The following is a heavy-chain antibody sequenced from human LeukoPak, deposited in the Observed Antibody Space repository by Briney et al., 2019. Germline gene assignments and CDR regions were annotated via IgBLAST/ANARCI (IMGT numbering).Heavy chain of an antibody. CDR3: ARDRRYSSSPNWFDP. CDR2: IIPIFGTA. Sequence: SVKVSCKASGGTFSSYAISWVRQAPGQGLEWMGGIIPIFGTANYAQKFQGRVTITADKSTSTAYMELSSLRSDDTAVYYCARDRRYSSSPNWFDPWGQGTLVTVSS. D-gene: IGHD6-13*01. CDR1: GGTFSSYA. V-gene: IGHV1-69*06. J-gene: IGHJ5*02.